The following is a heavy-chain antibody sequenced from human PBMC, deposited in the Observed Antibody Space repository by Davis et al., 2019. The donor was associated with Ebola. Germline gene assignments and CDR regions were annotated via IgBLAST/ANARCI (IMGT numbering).Heavy chain of an antibody. CDR1: GYSFTSYG. V-gene: IGHV1-18*01. CDR2: ISGYTGNT. J-gene: IGHJ3*02. D-gene: IGHD2-2*01. CDR3: AREIGVAVPGVMKDAFDI. Sequence: ASVKVSCKASGYSFTSYGISWVRQAPGQGLEWMGWISGYTGNTNYAQKFQGRVTMTTDTSTSTAYMELRSLTSDDTAVYYCAREIGVAVPGVMKDAFDIWGQGTVVTVSS.